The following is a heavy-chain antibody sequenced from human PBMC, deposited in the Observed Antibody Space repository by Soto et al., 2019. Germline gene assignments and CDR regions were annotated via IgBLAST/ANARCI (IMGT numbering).Heavy chain of an antibody. D-gene: IGHD6-19*01. CDR1: GYTFTSYG. J-gene: IGHJ3*02. Sequence: QVQLVQSGAEVKKPGASVKVSCKASGYTFTSYGISWVRQAPGQGLEWMGWISAYNGNTNYAQKRQGRVTMTTDTSASTAYMELRSLRSDDTAVYYWARRGSGWSQSGDYRAFDIWGQGTMVTVSS. CDR2: ISAYNGNT. V-gene: IGHV1-18*01. CDR3: ARRGSGWSQSGDYRAFDI.